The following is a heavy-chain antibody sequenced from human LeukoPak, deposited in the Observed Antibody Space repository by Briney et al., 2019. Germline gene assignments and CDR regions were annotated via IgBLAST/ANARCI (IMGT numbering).Heavy chain of an antibody. J-gene: IGHJ5*02. CDR2: IYYTGST. CDR3: ARHLGLKGFDP. V-gene: IGHV4-59*08. Sequence: PSETLSLTCTVSGGSTSSYHWSWIRQPPGKGLEWIAYIYYTGSTNYNPSLKSRVTISVDTSKNQFSLKLSSVTAADMAVYYCARHLGLKGFDPWGQGTLVTVSS. D-gene: IGHD3/OR15-3a*01. CDR1: GGSTSSYH.